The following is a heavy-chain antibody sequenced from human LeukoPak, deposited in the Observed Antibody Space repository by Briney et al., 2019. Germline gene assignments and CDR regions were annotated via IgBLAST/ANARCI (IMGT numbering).Heavy chain of an antibody. CDR2: IYYPGST. CDR1: SGSITGYY. D-gene: IGHD5-18*01. V-gene: IGHV4-59*07. CDR3: ARVRNSYGERDFDY. Sequence: SDTLSLTCTVSSGSITGYYWSWIRQPPGEGLESIGYIYYPGSTNYNPSLKSRVTMSLDTSKNHFSLQLSSVTAADTAVYYCARVRNSYGERDFDYWGQGILVTVSS. J-gene: IGHJ4*02.